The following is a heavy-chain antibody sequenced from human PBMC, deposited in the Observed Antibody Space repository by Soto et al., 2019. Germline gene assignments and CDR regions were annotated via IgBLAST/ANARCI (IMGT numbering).Heavy chain of an antibody. CDR1: GFTFSDHN. J-gene: IGHJ4*02. CDR3: ARLAPD. Sequence: GGSLRLSCAASGFTFSDHNMDWVRQAPGKGLEWVGRTRNKANSYTTEYAASVKGRFTISRDDSKKSLYLQMNSLKTEDTAMYYCARLAPDWGRGTLVTVSS. CDR2: TRNKANSYTT. V-gene: IGHV3-72*01.